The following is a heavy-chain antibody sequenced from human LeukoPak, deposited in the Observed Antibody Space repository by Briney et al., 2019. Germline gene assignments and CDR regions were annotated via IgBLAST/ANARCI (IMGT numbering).Heavy chain of an antibody. J-gene: IGHJ5*02. CDR1: GYTFTGYY. V-gene: IGHV1-2*02. CDR3: ARDVGSIPNLKS. CDR2: INPNSGGT. Sequence: ASVKVSCKASGYTFTGYYMHWVRQAPGQGLEWMGWINPNSGGTNYAQKFQGRGTMTRDTSISTAYMDLSRLTSDDTAVYYCARDVGSIPNLKSWGQGTLVTVSS. D-gene: IGHD1-26*01.